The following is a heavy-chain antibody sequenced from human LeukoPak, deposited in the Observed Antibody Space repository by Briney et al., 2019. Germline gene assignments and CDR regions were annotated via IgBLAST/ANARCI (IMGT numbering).Heavy chain of an antibody. CDR1: GFTVSNNY. V-gene: IGHV3-66*01. Sequence: GGSLRISCAASGFTVSNNYMSWVRQAPGKGLEWVSVIYSGGSTYYADSVEGRFTISRDNSKNTLYLQMNSLRAEYTAVYYCASDSGSYQNYFDYWGQGTLVTVSS. J-gene: IGHJ4*02. CDR2: IYSGGST. D-gene: IGHD1-26*01. CDR3: ASDSGSYQNYFDY.